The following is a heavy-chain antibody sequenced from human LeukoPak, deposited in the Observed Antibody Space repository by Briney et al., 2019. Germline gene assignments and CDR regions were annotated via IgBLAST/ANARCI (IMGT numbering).Heavy chain of an antibody. D-gene: IGHD2-2*01. V-gene: IGHV3-23*01. CDR2: ISGSGGST. CDR3: AKEPYCSSTSCYYFGDY. CDR1: GFTFSSYA. Sequence: PGGSLRLSCAASGFTFSSYAMSWVRQAPGKGLEWVSAISGSGGSTYYADSVKGRFTISRDNSKNTLYLQMNSLRAEDTAVYYCAKEPYCSSTSCYYFGDYRGQGTLVTVSS. J-gene: IGHJ4*02.